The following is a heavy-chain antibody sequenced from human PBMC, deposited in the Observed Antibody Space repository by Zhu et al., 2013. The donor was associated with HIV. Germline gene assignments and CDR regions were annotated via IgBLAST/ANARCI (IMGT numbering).Heavy chain of an antibody. J-gene: IGHJ4*02. V-gene: IGHV4-39*01. Sequence: QVQLLESGPGLVKPSETLSLTCTVSGGSVDSSTYYWGWIRQPPGKGLEWIGTIYYDGSTDYNPSLKSRVTISVDTSNNQFSLRVNSVTAADTAVYYCARGLQYAGNPGYFDWWGQGALVTVSS. CDR2: IYYDGST. CDR1: GGSVDSSTYY. D-gene: IGHD6-13*01. CDR3: ARGLQYAGNPGYFDW.